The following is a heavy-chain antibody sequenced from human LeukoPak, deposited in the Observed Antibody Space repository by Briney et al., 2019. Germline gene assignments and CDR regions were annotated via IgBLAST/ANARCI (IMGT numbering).Heavy chain of an antibody. V-gene: IGHV4-39*01. CDR1: GGSISSSSYY. CDR3: ARVMVYAIGQYGMDV. J-gene: IGHJ6*02. D-gene: IGHD2-8*01. CDR2: IYYSGST. Sequence: SETLSLTCTVSGGSISSSSYYWGWIRQPPGKGLEWIGSIYYSGSTYYNPSLKSRVTISVDTSKNQFSLKLSSVTAADTAVYYCARVMVYAIGQYGMDVWGQGTTVTVSS.